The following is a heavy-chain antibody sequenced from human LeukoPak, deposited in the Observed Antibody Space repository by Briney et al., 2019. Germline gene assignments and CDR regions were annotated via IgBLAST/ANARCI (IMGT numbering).Heavy chain of an antibody. J-gene: IGHJ6*03. CDR3: AKIYCSSTSCYWDYYYYMDV. CDR2: IRYDGSNK. Sequence: GGSLRLSCAASGFTFSSYGVHWVRQAPGKGLEWVAFIRYDGSNKYYADSVKGRFTISRGNSKNTLYLQMNSLRAEDTAVYYCAKIYCSSTSCYWDYYYYMDVWGKGTTVTVSS. V-gene: IGHV3-30*02. D-gene: IGHD2-2*01. CDR1: GFTFSSYG.